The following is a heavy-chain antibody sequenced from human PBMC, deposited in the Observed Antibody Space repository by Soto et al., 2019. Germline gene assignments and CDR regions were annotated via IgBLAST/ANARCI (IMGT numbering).Heavy chain of an antibody. CDR2: IYSGGST. V-gene: IGHV3-53*01. D-gene: IGHD3-3*01. J-gene: IGHJ6*02. CDR1: GFTVSSNY. CDR3: ARSPFVDFWSGYYGMDV. Sequence: PGGSLRLSCAASGFTVSSNYMSWVRQAPGKGLEWVSVIYSGGSTYYADSVKGRFTISRDNSKNTLYLQMNSLRAEDTAVYYCARSPFVDFWSGYYGMDVWGQGTTVTVSS.